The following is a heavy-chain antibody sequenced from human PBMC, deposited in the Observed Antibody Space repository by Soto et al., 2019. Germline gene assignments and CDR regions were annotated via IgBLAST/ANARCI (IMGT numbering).Heavy chain of an antibody. CDR3: ARLVVVPAAAQYYYYYYGMDV. CDR1: GYSFTSYW. J-gene: IGHJ6*02. Sequence: GESLKISCKGSGYSFTSYWISWVRQMPGKGLEWMGRIDPSDSYTNYSPSFQGHVTISADKSISTAYLQWSSLKASDTAMYYCARLVVVPAAAQYYYYYYGMDVWGQGPTVTVSS. V-gene: IGHV5-10-1*01. D-gene: IGHD2-2*01. CDR2: IDPSDSYT.